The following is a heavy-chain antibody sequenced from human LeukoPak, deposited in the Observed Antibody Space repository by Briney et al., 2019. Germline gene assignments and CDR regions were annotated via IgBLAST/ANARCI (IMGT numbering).Heavy chain of an antibody. Sequence: SEALSLTCTVSGGSISTYFWSWIRQPPAKGLEWIGHIYHSGSTNYIPSLKSRVTISVDKSKNQFSPGLSYVTAADTAVYYCAITLRGYRDYGPFDYWGQGTLVRVSS. CDR2: IYHSGST. CDR3: AITLRGYRDYGPFDY. D-gene: IGHD5-12*01. J-gene: IGHJ4*02. V-gene: IGHV4-59*12. CDR1: GGSISTYF.